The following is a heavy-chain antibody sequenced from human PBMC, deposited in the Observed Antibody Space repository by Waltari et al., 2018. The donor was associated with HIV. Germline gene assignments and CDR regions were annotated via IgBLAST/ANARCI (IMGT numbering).Heavy chain of an antibody. V-gene: IGHV4-39*07. CDR3: ARHKNRGSYFPVDF. J-gene: IGHJ4*02. CDR2: IFYSGTT. CDR1: GFSINSNNYY. Sequence: QLQLHESGPGLVKPSETLSLNCIVSGFSINSNNYYWGWIRQPPGKGLEWIGNIFYSGTTNYNPSLESRVTISIDTSKSQVSLNLDSVTAADTAIYYCARHKNRGSYFPVDFWGQGTLVAVSS. D-gene: IGHD1-26*01.